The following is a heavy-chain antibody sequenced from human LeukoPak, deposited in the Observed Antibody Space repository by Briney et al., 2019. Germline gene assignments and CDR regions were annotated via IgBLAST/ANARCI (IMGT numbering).Heavy chain of an antibody. CDR1: GGSFSGYY. CDR3: ARDRRYYYDSSAFDY. CDR2: INHSGST. V-gene: IGHV4-34*01. J-gene: IGHJ4*02. Sequence: SETLSLTCAVYGGSFSGYYWSWIRQPPGKGLEWIGEINHSGSTNYNPSLKSRVTISVDTSKNQFSLKLSSVTAADTAVYYCARDRRYYYDSSAFDYWGQGTLVTVSS. D-gene: IGHD3-22*01.